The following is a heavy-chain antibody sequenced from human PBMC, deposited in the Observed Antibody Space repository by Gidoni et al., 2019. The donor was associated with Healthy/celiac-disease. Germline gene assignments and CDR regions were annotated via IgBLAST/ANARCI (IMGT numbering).Heavy chain of an antibody. CDR1: GGSLSGYY. Sequence: QVPLQQWGAGLLKPSETLSLPCAVYGGSLSGYYWSWIRQPPGKGLEWIGEINHSESTNYNPSLKSRVTISVDTSKNQFSLKLSSVTAADTAVYYCARPFEYSSSPAAFDIWGQGTMVTVAS. CDR2: INHSEST. CDR3: ARPFEYSSSPAAFDI. D-gene: IGHD6-6*01. V-gene: IGHV4-34*01. J-gene: IGHJ3*02.